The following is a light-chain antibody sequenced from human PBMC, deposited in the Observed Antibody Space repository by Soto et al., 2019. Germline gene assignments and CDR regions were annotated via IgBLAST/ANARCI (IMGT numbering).Light chain of an antibody. CDR1: QAISVW. V-gene: IGKV1-12*01. CDR2: AAS. J-gene: IGKJ3*01. CDR3: QQANSFPFT. Sequence: DIQMTQSPSSVSASVGDRVTITCRASQAISVWLAWYQQKPGKAPNLLIYAASHLQSGVPSRFSGSGSGTDFTLTISSLQPEDFATYYCQQANSFPFTFGPGTKVDIK.